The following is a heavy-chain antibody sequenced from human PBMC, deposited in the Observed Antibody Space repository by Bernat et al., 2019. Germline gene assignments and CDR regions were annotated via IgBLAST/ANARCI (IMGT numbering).Heavy chain of an antibody. CDR3: AKDGALNPTLRYFDL. CDR1: GFTFSSYG. D-gene: IGHD2-15*01. CDR2: ISYDGSNK. Sequence: QVQLVESGGGVVQPGRSLRLSCAASGFTFSSYGMHWVRQAPGKGLEWVAVISYDGSNKYYADSVKGRLTISRDNSKNTLYLQMNSLRAEDTAVYYCAKDGALNPTLRYFDLWGRGTLVTVSS. J-gene: IGHJ2*01. V-gene: IGHV3-30*18.